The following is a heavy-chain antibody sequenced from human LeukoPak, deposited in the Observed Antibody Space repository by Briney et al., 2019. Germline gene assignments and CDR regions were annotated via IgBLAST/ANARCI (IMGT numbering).Heavy chain of an antibody. CDR3: AKDAGPIVATILIDSFNDY. Sequence: GGSLRLSCAASGFTFSSYGMHWVRQAPGKGLEWVVLISYDGSNKYYADSVKGRFTISRDNSKNTLYLQMNNLRAEDTAVYYCAKDAGPIVATILIDSFNDYWGQGTLVTVSS. J-gene: IGHJ4*02. V-gene: IGHV3-30*18. CDR2: ISYDGSNK. D-gene: IGHD5-12*01. CDR1: GFTFSSYG.